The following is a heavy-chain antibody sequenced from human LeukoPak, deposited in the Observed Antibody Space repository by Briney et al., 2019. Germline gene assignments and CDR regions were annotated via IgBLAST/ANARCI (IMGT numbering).Heavy chain of an antibody. Sequence: SQTLSLTCTVSGGSISSGGYYWSWIRQHPGKGLEWIGYIYYSGSTYYNPSLKSRVTISVDTSKNQFSLKLSSVTAADTAVYYCARDGFPYDGQTKKYFQHWGQGTLVTVSS. V-gene: IGHV4-31*03. CDR2: IYYSGST. CDR3: ARDGFPYDGQTKKYFQH. J-gene: IGHJ1*01. CDR1: GGSISSGGYY. D-gene: IGHD3-22*01.